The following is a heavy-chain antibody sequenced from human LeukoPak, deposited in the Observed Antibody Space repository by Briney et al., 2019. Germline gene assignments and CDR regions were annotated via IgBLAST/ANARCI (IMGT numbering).Heavy chain of an antibody. Sequence: SETLSLTCTVSGSSINTPYYWAWIRQPPGEGLEWIGNIFHGVTTFYNPSLMNRVAISVDTSKNQFSLKLSSVTAADTGVYYCARGAADWNNYYYYIDVWEKGTTVTVSS. CDR1: GSSINTPYY. V-gene: IGHV4-38-2*02. D-gene: IGHD1/OR15-1a*01. CDR3: ARGAADWNNYYYYIDV. CDR2: IFHGVTT. J-gene: IGHJ6*03.